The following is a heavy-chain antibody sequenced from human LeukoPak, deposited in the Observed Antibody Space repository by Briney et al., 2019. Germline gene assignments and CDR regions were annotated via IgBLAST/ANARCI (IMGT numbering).Heavy chain of an antibody. CDR1: GSSVSNYY. CDR3: ARAAVPAAPAYYYGMDV. Sequence: LSLTCTVSGSSVSNYYWNWVRQAPGKGLEWVSYISSSGSTIYYADSVKGRFTISRDNAKNSLYLQMNSLRAEDTAVYYCARAAVPAAPAYYYGMDVWGQGTTVTVSS. J-gene: IGHJ6*02. CDR2: ISSSGSTI. V-gene: IGHV3-48*03. D-gene: IGHD2-2*01.